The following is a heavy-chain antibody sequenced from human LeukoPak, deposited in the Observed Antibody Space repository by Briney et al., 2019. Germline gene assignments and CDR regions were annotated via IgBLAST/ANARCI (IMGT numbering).Heavy chain of an antibody. CDR3: AKDFRYSGSYSGGDAFDI. D-gene: IGHD1-26*01. V-gene: IGHV3-23*01. CDR1: GLTFSSYA. CDR2: ISGSGGST. Sequence: GGSLRLSCAASGLTFSSYAMSWVRQAPGKGLEWVSAISGSGGSTYYADSVKGRFTISRDNSKNTLYLQMNSLRAEDTAVYYCAKDFRYSGSYSGGDAFDIWGQGTMVTVSS. J-gene: IGHJ3*02.